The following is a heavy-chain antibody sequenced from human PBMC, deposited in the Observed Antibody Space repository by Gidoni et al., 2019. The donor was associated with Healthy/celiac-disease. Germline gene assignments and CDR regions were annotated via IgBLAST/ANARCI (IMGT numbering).Heavy chain of an antibody. Sequence: EVQLLESGGGLVQPGGSLRLSCAASGFTFSSYAMSWVRQAPGKGLEWVSAMSGSGGSTYYADSVKGRFTISRDNSKNTLYLQMNSLRAEDTAVYYCAKDRAWTVTPYYFDYWGQGTLVTVSS. D-gene: IGHD4-17*01. CDR3: AKDRAWTVTPYYFDY. V-gene: IGHV3-23*01. J-gene: IGHJ4*02. CDR2: MSGSGGST. CDR1: GFTFSSYA.